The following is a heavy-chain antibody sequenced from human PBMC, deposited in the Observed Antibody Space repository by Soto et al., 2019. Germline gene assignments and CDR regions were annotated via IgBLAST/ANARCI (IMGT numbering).Heavy chain of an antibody. D-gene: IGHD3-9*01. CDR3: ERGYDILTGYWVFDY. CDR2: IIPIFGTA. CDR1: GGTFSSYA. J-gene: IGHJ4*02. Sequence: ASVKVSCKASGGTFSSYAISWVRQAPGQGLEWMGGIIPIFGTANYAQKFQGRVTITADESTSTAYMELSSLRSEDTAVYYCERGYDILTGYWVFDYWGQGTLVTVSS. V-gene: IGHV1-69*13.